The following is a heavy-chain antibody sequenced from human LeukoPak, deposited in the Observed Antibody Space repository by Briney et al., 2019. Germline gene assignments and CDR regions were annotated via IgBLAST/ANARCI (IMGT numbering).Heavy chain of an antibody. CDR2: ISWNSGSI. V-gene: IGHV3-9*01. J-gene: IGHJ4*02. Sequence: PGRSLRLSCAASGFTFDDYAMHWVRQAPGKGLEWVSGISWNSGSIGYADSVKGRFTISRDNAKNSLCLQMNSLRAEDTALYYCAKGTPGYFDYWGQGTLVTVSS. CDR3: AKGTPGYFDY. CDR1: GFTFDDYA.